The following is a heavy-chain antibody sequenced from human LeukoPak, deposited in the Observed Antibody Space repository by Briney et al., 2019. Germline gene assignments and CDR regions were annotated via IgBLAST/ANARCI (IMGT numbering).Heavy chain of an antibody. CDR3: ARAYYDSSATGGY. CDR2: IYYSGST. Sequence: SETLSLTCTVSGGAVSSGNYYWSWIRQPPGKGLEWIGYIYYSGSTNYNPSLKSRVTISVDTSKNQFSLKLSSVTAADTAVYYCARAYYDSSATGGYWGQGTLVTVSS. J-gene: IGHJ4*02. V-gene: IGHV4-61*01. D-gene: IGHD3-22*01. CDR1: GGAVSSGNYY.